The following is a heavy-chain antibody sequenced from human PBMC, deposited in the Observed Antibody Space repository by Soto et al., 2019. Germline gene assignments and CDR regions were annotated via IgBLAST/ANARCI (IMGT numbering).Heavy chain of an antibody. J-gene: IGHJ5*01. D-gene: IGHD2-15*01. Sequence: SETLSLTCTVSGGSISSGDYYWSWIRQPPGKGLEWIGYIYYSGSTYYNPSLKSRVTISVDTSKNQFSLKLSSVTAADTAVYYCARHGRSGCYVDWFDPWGRRTLVTVSS. CDR3: ARHGRSGCYVDWFDP. V-gene: IGHV4-30-4*01. CDR2: IYYSGST. CDR1: GGSISSGDYY.